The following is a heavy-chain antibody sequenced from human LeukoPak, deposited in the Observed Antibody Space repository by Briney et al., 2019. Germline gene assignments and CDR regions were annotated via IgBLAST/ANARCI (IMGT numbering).Heavy chain of an antibody. CDR2: ISAYNGNT. Sequence: ASVKVSCKGSGYTFTSYGISWVRQAPGQGLEWMGWISAYNGNTNYAQKLQGRVTMTTDTSTSTAYMELRSLRSDDTAVYYCARCLMVRGLKDRGFDRWGQGTLVTVSS. D-gene: IGHD3-10*01. CDR3: ARCLMVRGLKDRGFDR. CDR1: GYTFTSYG. V-gene: IGHV1-18*01. J-gene: IGHJ5*02.